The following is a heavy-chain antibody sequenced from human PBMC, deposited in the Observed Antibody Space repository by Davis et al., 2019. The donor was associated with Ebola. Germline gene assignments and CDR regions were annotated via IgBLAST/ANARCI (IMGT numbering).Heavy chain of an antibody. CDR1: GFTFSSYG. V-gene: IGHV3-30*18. Sequence: GGSLRLSCAASGFTFSSYGMHWVRQAPGKGLEWVAVISYDGSNKYYADSVKGRFTISRDNSKNTRYLQMNSLRAEGTAVYYCAKTPAVALLGWFDPWGQGTLVTVSS. J-gene: IGHJ5*02. CDR3: AKTPAVALLGWFDP. CDR2: ISYDGSNK. D-gene: IGHD3-16*01.